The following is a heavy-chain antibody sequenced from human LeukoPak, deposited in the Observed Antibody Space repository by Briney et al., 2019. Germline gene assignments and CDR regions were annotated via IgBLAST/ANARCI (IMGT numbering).Heavy chain of an antibody. CDR2: INNDGTST. CDR3: ASFGSSGYWLDY. J-gene: IGHJ4*02. V-gene: IGHV3-74*01. Sequence: GGSLRLSCAASGFTFSNYWMHWVRQVPGKGLVWVSHINNDGTSTSYADSVKGRFTISRDNAKHTLYLQMNSLRAEDSAVYYCASFGSSGYWLDYWGQGALVTVSS. CDR1: GFTFSNYW. D-gene: IGHD3-22*01.